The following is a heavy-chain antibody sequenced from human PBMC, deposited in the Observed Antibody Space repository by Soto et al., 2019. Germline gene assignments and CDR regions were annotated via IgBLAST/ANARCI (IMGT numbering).Heavy chain of an antibody. Sequence: GGSLRLSCAASGFTFSSYAMSWVRQAPGKGLEWVSAISGSGGSTYYADSVKGRFTISRDNSKNTLYLQMNSLRAEDTAVYYCAKHLGAAAGTHHYGMDVWGQGTTVTVSS. CDR2: ISGSGGST. CDR1: GFTFSSYA. J-gene: IGHJ6*02. V-gene: IGHV3-23*01. D-gene: IGHD6-13*01. CDR3: AKHLGAAAGTHHYGMDV.